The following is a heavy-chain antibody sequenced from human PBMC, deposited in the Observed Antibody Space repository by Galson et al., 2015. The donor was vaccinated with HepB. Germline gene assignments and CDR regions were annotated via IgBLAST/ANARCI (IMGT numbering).Heavy chain of an antibody. V-gene: IGHV3-30-3*01. D-gene: IGHD3-3*01. CDR3: ARDYLEWLLSGNDY. Sequence: SLRLSCAASGFTFSSYAMHWVRQAPGKGLEWVAVISYDGSNKYYADSVKGRFTISRDNSKNTLYLQMNSLRAEDTAVYYCARDYLEWLLSGNDYWGQGTLVTVSS. J-gene: IGHJ4*02. CDR1: GFTFSSYA. CDR2: ISYDGSNK.